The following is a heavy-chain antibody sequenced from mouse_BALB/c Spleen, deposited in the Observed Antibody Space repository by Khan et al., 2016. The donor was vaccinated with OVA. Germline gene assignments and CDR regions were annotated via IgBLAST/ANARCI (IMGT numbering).Heavy chain of an antibody. V-gene: IGHV9-3-1*01. CDR1: GHTFTKYG. J-gene: IGHJ4*01. Sequence: QIQLVQSGPEMKKPGETVKISCKASGHTFTKYGMNWVKQAPGKGLKWMGWINTYTGEPTYANDFNGRFAFSLETSASTAYLQINNLKNEDTATYFCAGPPYVSYVLDNWGQGTSVTVSS. CDR2: INTYTGEP. CDR3: AGPPYVSYVLDN. D-gene: IGHD1-1*01.